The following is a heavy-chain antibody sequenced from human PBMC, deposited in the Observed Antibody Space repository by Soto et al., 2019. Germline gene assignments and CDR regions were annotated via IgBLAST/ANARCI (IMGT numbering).Heavy chain of an antibody. V-gene: IGHV3-30*14. CDR1: GVTFRGYA. Sequence: GGSLRLSCAGSGVTFRGYAVHWIRQTTGKGLERVTDISEDGSKTNYADSEKGRFSVSRDDSTYMVFLQMSSLRSADTAVYPCASAYNLTYYFDDWGPGTTCTVS. CDR2: ISEDGSKT. J-gene: IGHJ4*02. CDR3: ASAYNLTYYFDD. D-gene: IGHD3-9*01.